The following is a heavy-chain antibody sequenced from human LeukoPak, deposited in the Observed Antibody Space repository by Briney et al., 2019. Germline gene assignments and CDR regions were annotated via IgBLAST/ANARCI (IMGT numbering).Heavy chain of an antibody. CDR3: AKDFHRLGEFDAFDI. J-gene: IGHJ3*02. CDR2: IKSDRSST. Sequence: GGSLRLSCAASGFTFSSYWMHWVRQAPGKGLVWVSCIKSDRSSTMYAESVKGRFTISRDNAKNSLYLQMNSLRAEDTALYYCAKDFHRLGEFDAFDIWGQGTMVTVSS. CDR1: GFTFSSYW. V-gene: IGHV3-74*03. D-gene: IGHD3-16*01.